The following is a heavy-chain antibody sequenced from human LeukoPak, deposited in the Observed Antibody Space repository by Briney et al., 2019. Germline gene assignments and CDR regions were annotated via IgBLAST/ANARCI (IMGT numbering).Heavy chain of an antibody. J-gene: IGHJ6*03. D-gene: IGHD1-26*01. CDR2: INAYNGNT. V-gene: IGHV1-18*01. CDR3: ARGGSYYYYYYHRDI. CDR1: GYTFTSYG. Sequence: GASVKVSCKASGYTFTSYGISWVRQATGQGLEWMGWINAYNGNTNYAQKLQGRVTMTTDTSTSTAYMELRSLRSEDTAVYYCARGGSYYYYYYHRDIGGKGTTVTVSS.